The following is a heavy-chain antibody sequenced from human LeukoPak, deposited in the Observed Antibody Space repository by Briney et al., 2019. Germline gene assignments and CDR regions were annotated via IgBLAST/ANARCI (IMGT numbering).Heavy chain of an antibody. V-gene: IGHV4-30-4*01. J-gene: IGHJ2*01. D-gene: IGHD4-17*01. Sequence: PSETLSLTCTVSGGSISSGDYYWSCIRQPPGKGLEWIGYIYYSGSTYYNPSLKSRVTISVDTSKNQFSLKLSSVTAADTAVYYCARGGKTTVTSYWYFDLWGRGTLVTVSS. CDR1: GGSISSGDYY. CDR2: IYYSGST. CDR3: ARGGKTTVTSYWYFDL.